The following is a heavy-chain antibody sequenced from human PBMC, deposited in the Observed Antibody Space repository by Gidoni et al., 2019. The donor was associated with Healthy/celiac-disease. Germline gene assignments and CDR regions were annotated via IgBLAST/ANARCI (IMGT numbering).Heavy chain of an antibody. Sequence: QVQLVESGGGVVQPGRSLRLACAASGFTVSSDGMHWVRQAPGKGLEWVAVIWYDGSNQYYADSVKGRFTISRDNSKNTLYLQMNSLRAEDTAVYYCARDRKLGDSSGYYHDYWGQGTLVTVSS. CDR3: ARDRKLGDSSGYYHDY. CDR1: GFTVSSDG. D-gene: IGHD3-22*01. V-gene: IGHV3-33*01. CDR2: IWYDGSNQ. J-gene: IGHJ4*02.